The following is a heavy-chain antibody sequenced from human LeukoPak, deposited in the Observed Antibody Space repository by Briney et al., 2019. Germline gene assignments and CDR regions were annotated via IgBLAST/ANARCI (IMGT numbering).Heavy chain of an antibody. Sequence: PGGSLRLSCAASGFTFSSYWMSWVRQAPGKGLAWVANIKQDGSERYYVDSVKGRFTISRDNAKNSLYLQMNSLRAEDTAVYYCARAGPPHYYYYYMDVWGRGTTVTVSS. V-gene: IGHV3-7*01. J-gene: IGHJ6*03. CDR2: IKQDGSER. CDR1: GFTFSSYW. CDR3: ARAGPPHYYYYYMDV.